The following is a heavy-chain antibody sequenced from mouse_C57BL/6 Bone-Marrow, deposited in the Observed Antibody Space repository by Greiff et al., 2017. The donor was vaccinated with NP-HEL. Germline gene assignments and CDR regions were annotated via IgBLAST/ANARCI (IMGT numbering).Heavy chain of an antibody. CDR3: AREGGLRRRTYALGD. D-gene: IGHD2-4*01. CDR2: INYDGSST. CDR1: GFTFSDYY. Sequence: EVQLVESEGGLVQPGSSMKLSCTASGFTFSDYYMAWVRQVPEKGLEWVANINYDGSSTYYLDSLKSRFIISRDNAKNILYLQMSSLKSEDTATYYGAREGGLRRRTYALGDWGQGTSGTVSS. V-gene: IGHV5-16*01. J-gene: IGHJ4*01.